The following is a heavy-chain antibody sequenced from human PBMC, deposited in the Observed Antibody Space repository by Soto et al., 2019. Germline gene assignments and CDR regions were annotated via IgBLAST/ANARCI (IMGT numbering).Heavy chain of an antibody. Sequence: ASVKVSCKASGYTFTSYYMHWVRQAPGQGLEWMGIINPSGGSTSYAQKFQGRVTMTRDTSTSTVYMELSSLRSEDTAVYYCARVLGTGRDRNIVVVTAPGYWGQGTLVTVSS. CDR2: INPSGGST. J-gene: IGHJ4*02. D-gene: IGHD2-21*02. CDR1: GYTFTSYY. CDR3: ARVLGTGRDRNIVVVTAPGY. V-gene: IGHV1-46*01.